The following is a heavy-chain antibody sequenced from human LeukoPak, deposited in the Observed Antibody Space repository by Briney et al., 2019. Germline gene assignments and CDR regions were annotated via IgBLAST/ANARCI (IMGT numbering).Heavy chain of an antibody. CDR1: GFTLSGYW. V-gene: IGHV3-7*01. Sequence: PGGSLRLSCAASGFTLSGYWMSWVRQAPGKGLEWVANIKQDGSEKYYVDSVKGRFTISRDNAKNSLYLQMNSLRAEDTAVYYCAHTPWGGGWYLDLWGRGTLVTVSS. CDR2: IKQDGSEK. J-gene: IGHJ2*01. CDR3: AHTPWGGGWYLDL. D-gene: IGHD3-10*01.